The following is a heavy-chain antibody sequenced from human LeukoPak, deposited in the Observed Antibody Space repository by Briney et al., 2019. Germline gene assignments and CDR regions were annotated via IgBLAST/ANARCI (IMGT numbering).Heavy chain of an antibody. D-gene: IGHD3-10*01. Sequence: SETLSLICTVSGGSISSYYWSWIRQPPGKGLEWIGYIYYSGSTNYKPSLKSRVTISVDTSKNQFSLKLSSVTAADTAVYYCARGGYYGSGNDFRFDPWGQGTLVTVSS. V-gene: IGHV4-59*01. CDR2: IYYSGST. CDR3: ARGGYYGSGNDFRFDP. J-gene: IGHJ5*02. CDR1: GGSISSYY.